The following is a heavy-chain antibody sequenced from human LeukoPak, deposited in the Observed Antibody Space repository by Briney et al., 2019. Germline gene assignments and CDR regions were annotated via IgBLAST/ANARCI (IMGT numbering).Heavy chain of an antibody. Sequence: SVKVSCKASGGTFISYAFSWVRQAPGQGLEWMGGIIPIVGTTNYAQMFQGRVTITADESTSTAYMELSSLRSEDTAVYYCARGGYYYDSSGYSHLPDYWGQGTLVTVSA. CDR2: IIPIVGTT. CDR1: GGTFISYA. V-gene: IGHV1-69*13. J-gene: IGHJ4*02. D-gene: IGHD3-22*01. CDR3: ARGGYYYDSSGYSHLPDY.